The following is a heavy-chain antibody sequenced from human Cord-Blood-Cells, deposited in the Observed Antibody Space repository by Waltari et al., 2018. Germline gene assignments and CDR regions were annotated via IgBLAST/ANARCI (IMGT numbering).Heavy chain of an antibody. D-gene: IGHD4-17*01. J-gene: IGHJ5*02. Sequence: QVQLVQSGAEVKKTGSSVEVSCKASGDNLSSSTINRVRQAHGQGLEWMGRIIPILGIANSAQKLQGRVTITSDKATSTAYMELSSLRSEDTAVYYCARVNGDYNWFDPWGQGTLVTVSS. CDR2: IIPILGIA. CDR3: ARVNGDYNWFDP. CDR1: GDNLSSST. V-gene: IGHV1-69*02.